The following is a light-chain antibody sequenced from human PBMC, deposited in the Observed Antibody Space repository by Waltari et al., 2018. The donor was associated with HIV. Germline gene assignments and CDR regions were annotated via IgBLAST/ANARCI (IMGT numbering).Light chain of an antibody. Sequence: SYVLPQPPSVSVAPGQTARITCGGNNIGTKSGHWYQHKPGQAPVLVIYDDGDRPSGIPERFSGSHSGNTATLTISRVEAGDEADYYCQVWDSSSDHYVFGSGSKVTV. V-gene: IGLV3-21*02. CDR3: QVWDSSSDHYV. CDR1: NIGTKS. J-gene: IGLJ1*01. CDR2: DDG.